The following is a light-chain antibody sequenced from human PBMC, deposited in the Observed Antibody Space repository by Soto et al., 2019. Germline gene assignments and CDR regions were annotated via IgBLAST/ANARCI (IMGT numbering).Light chain of an antibody. CDR3: QQHSNSPLT. J-gene: IGKJ4*01. V-gene: IGKV3-11*01. Sequence: EIVLIQSPATLSLSPGERATLSCRASQSVSSNLAWYQQNPGQAPKLLIFDASNRATGIPARFSGSGSGTDFTLTISSLETEDFAVYYCQQHSNSPLTFGGGTKVEIK. CDR2: DAS. CDR1: QSVSSN.